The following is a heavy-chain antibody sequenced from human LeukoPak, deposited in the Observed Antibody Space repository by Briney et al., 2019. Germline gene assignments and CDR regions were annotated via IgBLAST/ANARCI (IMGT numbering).Heavy chain of an antibody. CDR2: IYHSGST. J-gene: IGHJ6*02. D-gene: IGHD6-13*01. Sequence: PSETLSLTCAVSGGSISSGGYSWSWIRQPPGKGLEWIGYIYHSGSTYYNPSLKSRVTISVDRSKNQFSLKLSSVTAADTAVYYCAGGSSWDYYYYGMDAWGQGTTVTVSS. CDR3: AGGSSWDYYYYGMDA. CDR1: GGSISSGGYS. V-gene: IGHV4-30-2*01.